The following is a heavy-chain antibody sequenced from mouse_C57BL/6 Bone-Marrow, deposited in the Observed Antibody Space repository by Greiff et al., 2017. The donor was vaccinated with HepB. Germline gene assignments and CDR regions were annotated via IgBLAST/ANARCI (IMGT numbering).Heavy chain of an antibody. D-gene: IGHD2-3*01. CDR2: ISDGGSYT. CDR3: ARDRGYDGYLYYYAMDY. Sequence: EVMLVESGGGLVKPGGSLKLSCAASGFTFSSYAMSWVRQTPEKRLEWVATISDGGSYTYYPDNVKGRFTISRDNAKNNLYLQMSHLKSEDTAMYYCARDRGYDGYLYYYAMDYWGQGTSVTVSS. V-gene: IGHV5-4*01. CDR1: GFTFSSYA. J-gene: IGHJ4*01.